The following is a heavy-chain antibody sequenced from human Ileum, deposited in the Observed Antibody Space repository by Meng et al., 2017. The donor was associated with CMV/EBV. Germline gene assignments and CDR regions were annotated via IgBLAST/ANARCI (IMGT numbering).Heavy chain of an antibody. D-gene: IGHD4-11*01. CDR3: ARDPGYSSSLTYDY. CDR1: GFTSSNTY. V-gene: IGHV3-66*01. J-gene: IGHJ4*02. CDR2: IRSGGDT. Sequence: QVVXXXXXXVQXGXXXRLSCAASGFTSSNTYTSWVRQAPGKGLEWVSVIRSGGDTYYADSVKGRFIISRDNSKNTVYLQMNSLRVEDTAVYHCARDPGYSSSLTYDYWGQGTLVTVSS.